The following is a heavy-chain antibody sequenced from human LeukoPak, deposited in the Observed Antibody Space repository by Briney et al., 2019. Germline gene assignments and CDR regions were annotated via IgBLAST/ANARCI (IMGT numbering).Heavy chain of an antibody. V-gene: IGHV3-7*03. D-gene: IGHD5-24*01. CDR2: IKEDGTET. CDR3: AKEGRSLQTY. Sequence: GGSLRLSCAASGFMFSSNWMSWVRLAPGKGLEWVANIKEDGTETYYVDSVKGRFTISRDNAKNSLYLLMNSLRVEDTAVYYCAKEGRSLQTYWGQGTLVTVSS. J-gene: IGHJ4*02. CDR1: GFMFSSNW.